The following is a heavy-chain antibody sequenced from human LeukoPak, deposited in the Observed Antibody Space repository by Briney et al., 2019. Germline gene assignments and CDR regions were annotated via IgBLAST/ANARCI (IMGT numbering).Heavy chain of an antibody. D-gene: IGHD6-19*01. V-gene: IGHV4-61*02. CDR3: ARDMTGSGWNDAFDI. CDR2: IYSSGNS. CDR1: GASISSDIYY. Sequence: PSQTLSLTCTVSGASISSDIYYWSWIRQPAGKGLECIGRIYSSGNSKYNPALMSRVTISLATSKNQLSLNLSSVTAADTAVYYCARDMTGSGWNDAFDIRGQGTMVTVSS. J-gene: IGHJ3*02.